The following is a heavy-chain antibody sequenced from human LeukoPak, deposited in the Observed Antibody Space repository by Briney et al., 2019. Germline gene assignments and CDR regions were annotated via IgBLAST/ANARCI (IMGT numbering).Heavy chain of an antibody. J-gene: IGHJ4*02. D-gene: IGHD6-13*01. V-gene: IGHV4-38-2*02. CDR2: IYHSGST. CDR1: GYSISSGYY. CDR3: AREGGTAAWDY. Sequence: SETLSLTCTVSGYSISSGYYWGWIRQPPGKGLEWIGSIYHSGSTYYNPSLKSRVTISVDTSKNQFSLKLSSVTAADTAVYYCAREGGTAAWDYWGQGTLVTVSS.